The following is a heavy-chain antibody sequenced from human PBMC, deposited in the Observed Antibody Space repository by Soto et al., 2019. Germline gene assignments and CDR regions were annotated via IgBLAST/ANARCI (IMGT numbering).Heavy chain of an antibody. Sequence: NPSETLSLTCTVSGGYISSGGYYWSWIRQHPGKGLEWIGYIYYSGSTYYNPSLKSRVTISVDTSKNQFSLKLSSVTAADTAVYYCARYWGGRGPYRTIVPAAIRILDYWGQGTLVTVSS. V-gene: IGHV4-31*03. D-gene: IGHD2-2*01. CDR2: IYYSGST. CDR1: GGYISSGGYY. CDR3: ARYWGGRGPYRTIVPAAIRILDY. J-gene: IGHJ4*02.